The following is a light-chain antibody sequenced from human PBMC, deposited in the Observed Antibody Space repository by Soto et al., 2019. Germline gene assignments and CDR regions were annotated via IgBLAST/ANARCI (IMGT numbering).Light chain of an antibody. Sequence: DIQMTQSPASLSASVGDRVTLTCRASQSISSYLNWYQQKPGKAPKLLIYAASSLQTGVPSRFSGSGSGTDFTLTISSLQAEDFATCYCQQSYSTPLTFGGGTKVEIK. CDR1: QSISSY. J-gene: IGKJ4*01. CDR2: AAS. V-gene: IGKV1-39*01. CDR3: QQSYSTPLT.